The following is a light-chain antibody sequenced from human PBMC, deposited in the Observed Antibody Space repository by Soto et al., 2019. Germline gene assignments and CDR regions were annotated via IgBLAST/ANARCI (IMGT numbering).Light chain of an antibody. J-gene: IGKJ1*01. CDR1: QSVSSN. V-gene: IGKV3-15*01. Sequence: EIVLTQSPATLSVSPGERATLSCRASQSVSSNLAWYQQKPGQAPRLLIYGASTRATAIPARVSGSGSGTEFTLTISSLLSEDFAIDYCQQYNNWRTFGQGTKVEIK. CDR2: GAS. CDR3: QQYNNWRT.